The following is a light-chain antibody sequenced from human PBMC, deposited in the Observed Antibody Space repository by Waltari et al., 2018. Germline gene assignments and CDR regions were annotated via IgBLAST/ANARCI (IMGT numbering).Light chain of an antibody. CDR3: QQYSSTPPT. CDR2: WAS. J-gene: IGKJ1*01. Sequence: DIVMTQSPDSLAVSVSERATINCKSSQSVLYSSNNKHYLAWYQQKPGKPPKMLIYWASIRESGVPDRFSGSGSGTDFTLTISSLQAEDVAVYYCQQYSSTPPTFGQGTKVEIK. CDR1: QSVLYSSNNKHY. V-gene: IGKV4-1*01.